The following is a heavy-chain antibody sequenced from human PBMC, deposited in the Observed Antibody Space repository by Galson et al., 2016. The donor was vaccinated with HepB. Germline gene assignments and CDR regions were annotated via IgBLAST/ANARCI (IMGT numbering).Heavy chain of an antibody. V-gene: IGHV4-31*03. CDR2: IYYTGTT. CDR3: ARGGGLYLAPQFDY. J-gene: IGHJ4*02. Sequence: TLSLTCTVSGGSIGSGAYYWSCVRQHPGKGLEWIGYIYYTGTTSYNPSRKSRVTFSIDTSKNQFSLKLSSVTAADTAVFYCARGGGLYLAPQFDYWGQGILVTVSS. CDR1: GGSIGSGAYY. D-gene: IGHD2-2*02.